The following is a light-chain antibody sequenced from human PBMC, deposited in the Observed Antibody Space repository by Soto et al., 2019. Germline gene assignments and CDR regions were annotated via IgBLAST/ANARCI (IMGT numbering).Light chain of an antibody. CDR1: QTISSW. CDR2: KAS. CDR3: QHYNSYSEA. J-gene: IGKJ1*01. V-gene: IGKV1-5*03. Sequence: DIQMTQSPATLSGSVGDRVTITCRASQTISSWLAWYQQKPGKAPKLLIYKASTLKSGVPSRFSGSGSGTEFTLPISSLQPDDFATYSCQHYNSYSEAFGQGTKVDIK.